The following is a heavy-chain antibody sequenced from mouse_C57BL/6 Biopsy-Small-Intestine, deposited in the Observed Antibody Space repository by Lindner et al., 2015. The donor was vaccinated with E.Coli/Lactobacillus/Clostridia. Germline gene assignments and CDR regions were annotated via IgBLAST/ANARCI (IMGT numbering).Heavy chain of an antibody. D-gene: IGHD2-4*01. CDR2: IIPISGAT. CDR3: ARAGIYYDSIQSAFDL. J-gene: IGHJ1*01. V-gene: IGHV1-64*01. Sequence: SVKVSCKASGYTFTDYFMHWVRQAPGQGLEWMGWIIPISGATNYAQKFQGRVTMTRGTSITTAYMDLSGLRSDDTAVYYCARAGIYYDSIQSAFDLWGRGTLVTVSS. CDR1: GYTFTDYF.